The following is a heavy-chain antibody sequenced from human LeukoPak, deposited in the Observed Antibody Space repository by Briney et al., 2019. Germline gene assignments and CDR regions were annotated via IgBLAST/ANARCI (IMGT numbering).Heavy chain of an antibody. Sequence: SETLSLTCTVSGXSISSYSYYWGWIRQPPGKGLEWIGSIYYSGSTYYNPSLKSRVTISVDTSKNQFSLKLTSVTAADTAVYYCARHAIDGSGYYFDYFDYWGQGTLVTVSS. V-gene: IGHV4-39*01. CDR3: ARHAIDGSGYYFDYFDY. CDR2: IYYSGST. D-gene: IGHD3-22*01. J-gene: IGHJ4*02. CDR1: GXSISSYSYY.